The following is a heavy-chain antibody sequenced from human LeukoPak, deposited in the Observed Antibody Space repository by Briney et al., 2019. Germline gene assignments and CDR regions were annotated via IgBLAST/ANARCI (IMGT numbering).Heavy chain of an antibody. CDR3: ARGRGAANDAFDI. CDR1: GFTVSSDY. D-gene: IGHD3-10*01. V-gene: IGHV3-53*04. CDR2: IYSRIIT. Sequence: GGSLRLSCAASGFTVSSDYMRWVRQAPGKGLEWVSVIYSRIITSSAYSLNRRFTISSHNSKTTLYLQMNSLRADDTAVYYCARGRGAANDAFDIWGQGTMVTVSS. J-gene: IGHJ3*02.